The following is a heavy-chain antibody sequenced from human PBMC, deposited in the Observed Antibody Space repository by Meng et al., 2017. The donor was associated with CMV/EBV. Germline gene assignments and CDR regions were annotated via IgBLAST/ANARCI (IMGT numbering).Heavy chain of an antibody. Sequence: SYYMHWVRQATGQGLEWMGIINPSGGSTSYAQKLQGRVTMTRDTSTSTVYMELSSLRSEDTAVYYCARDSLMITFGGVIVIPNRFDPWGQGTLVTVSS. J-gene: IGHJ5*02. V-gene: IGHV1-46*01. CDR1: SYY. CDR3: ARDSLMITFGGVIVIPNRFDP. CDR2: INPSGGST. D-gene: IGHD3-16*02.